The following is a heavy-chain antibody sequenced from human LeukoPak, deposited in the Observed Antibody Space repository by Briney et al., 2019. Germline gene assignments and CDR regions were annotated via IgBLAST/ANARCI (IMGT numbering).Heavy chain of an antibody. CDR1: RGSISRYY. J-gene: IGHJ3*02. CDR3: ATGSSGFFDI. Sequence: KPSETLSLTCTVARGSISRYYWSCIRQPPGKGLEWIGYIYYSGSTNYNPSLKSRVTISVDTSKNQFSLKLSSVTAADTAVYYCATGSSGFFDIWGQGTMVTVSS. D-gene: IGHD3-22*01. CDR2: IYYSGST. V-gene: IGHV4-59*01.